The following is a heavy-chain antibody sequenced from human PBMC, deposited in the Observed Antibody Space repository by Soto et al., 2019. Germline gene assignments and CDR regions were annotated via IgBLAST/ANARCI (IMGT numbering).Heavy chain of an antibody. J-gene: IGHJ4*02. Sequence: SETLSLTCAVYGGSFSGYYWSWIRQPPGKGLEWIGEINHSGSTNYNPSLKSRVTISVDTSKNQFSLKLSSVTAADTAVYYCARAGREDIGVVPVRGEVDYWGQGTLVTVSS. D-gene: IGHD2-2*01. V-gene: IGHV4-34*01. CDR2: INHSGST. CDR1: GGSFSGYY. CDR3: ARAGREDIGVVPVRGEVDY.